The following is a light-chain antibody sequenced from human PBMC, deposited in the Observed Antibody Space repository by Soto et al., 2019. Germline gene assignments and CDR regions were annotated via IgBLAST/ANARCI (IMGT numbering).Light chain of an antibody. CDR3: QQYGSSPTWT. J-gene: IGKJ1*01. Sequence: EIVLTQSPGTLSLSPGERATLSCRASQSVSSSYLAWYQQSPGQAPRLLIYGASCRDTGIPDRFSGSGSGTDVTLTISRLDPEDFAVYYYQQYGSSPTWTFGQGTKVEIK. CDR1: QSVSSSY. V-gene: IGKV3-20*01. CDR2: GAS.